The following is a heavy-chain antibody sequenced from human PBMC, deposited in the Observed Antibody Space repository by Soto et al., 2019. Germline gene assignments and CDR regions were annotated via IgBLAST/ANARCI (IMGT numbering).Heavy chain of an antibody. Sequence: EVQLVESGGGLVQPGGSLRLSCEVSGFTFSIHAMNWVRQAPGKGLEWVAYIHGTRSIIYYADSVKGRFTISRDNAKNSLFLQMDSLRDEDTAVYYCALDARNADYDYCGQGTLVTVSS. CDR2: IHGTRSII. D-gene: IGHD3-16*01. V-gene: IGHV3-48*02. CDR3: ALDARNADYDY. CDR1: GFTFSIHA. J-gene: IGHJ4*02.